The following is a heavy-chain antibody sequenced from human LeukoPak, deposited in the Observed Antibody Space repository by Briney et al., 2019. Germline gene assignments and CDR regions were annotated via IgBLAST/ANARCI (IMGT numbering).Heavy chain of an antibody. Sequence: PGGSLRLSCAASGFTFSSYSMNWVRQAPGKGLEWVSSISSSGTYVYYADSVKGRFTISRDNAKNSLSLQMNSLRADDAAVYYCARGTGTTAYFDYWGQGTPVTVSS. V-gene: IGHV3-21*01. D-gene: IGHD1-1*01. CDR2: ISSSGTYV. CDR1: GFTFSSYS. CDR3: ARGTGTTAYFDY. J-gene: IGHJ4*02.